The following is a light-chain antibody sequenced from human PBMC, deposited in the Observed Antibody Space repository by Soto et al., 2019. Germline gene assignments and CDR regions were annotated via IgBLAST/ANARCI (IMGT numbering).Light chain of an antibody. CDR2: RAS. Sequence: IVMTQSPATLSVSPGERATLSCRAGQTIYSNVAWYQQRPGQAPRLLIYRASTRATGVPARFSGSGSETEFTLTISSLLPDDFATYFCQQYKSYFRTFGQGTKVDIK. J-gene: IGKJ1*01. CDR1: QTIYSN. V-gene: IGKV3-15*01. CDR3: QQYKSYFRT.